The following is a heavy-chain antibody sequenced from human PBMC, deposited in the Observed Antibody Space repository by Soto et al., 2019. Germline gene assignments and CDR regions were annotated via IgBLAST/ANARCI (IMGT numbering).Heavy chain of an antibody. D-gene: IGHD3-3*01. V-gene: IGHV4-4*02. Sequence: QVQLHESGPGLVKPSETLSLTCVVSDGSISTYDWWTWVRQHPGKGLEWIGKMFHSGGADYSPSLKRRVTISAYYSKNHFSLRLTAVTDADTAVYYCATGNVDSMLEYWGQGTQVAVSS. CDR1: DGSISTYDW. CDR3: ATGNVDSMLEY. CDR2: MFHSGGA. J-gene: IGHJ4*02.